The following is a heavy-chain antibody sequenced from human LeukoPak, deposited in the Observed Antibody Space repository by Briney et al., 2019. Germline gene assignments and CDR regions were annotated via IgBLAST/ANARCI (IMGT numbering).Heavy chain of an antibody. CDR3: ARGLYSSSWYVRSGFDP. V-gene: IGHV4-34*01. J-gene: IGHJ5*02. D-gene: IGHD6-13*01. CDR2: INHSGST. CDR1: GGSFSGYY. Sequence: PSETLSLTCAVYGGSFSGYYWSWIRQPPGKGLEWIGEINHSGSTNYNPSLKSRVTISVDTSKNQFSLKLSSVTAADTAVYYCARGLYSSSWYVRSGFDPWAREPWSPSPQ.